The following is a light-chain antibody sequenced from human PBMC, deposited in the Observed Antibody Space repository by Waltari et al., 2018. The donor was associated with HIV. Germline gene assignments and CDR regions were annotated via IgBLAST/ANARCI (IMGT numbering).Light chain of an antibody. CDR2: TNS. Sequence: QSVLTQPPSVSGAPGQGVTISCAGSSSNIGAGYDVHWYQQLPGTAPKLLIHTNSNRPSGVPDRFSGSKSGTLASLAITGLQAEDEADYYCQSYDSSLSSSVFGGGTKLTVL. CDR3: QSYDSSLSSSV. J-gene: IGLJ3*02. V-gene: IGLV1-40*01. CDR1: SSNIGAGYD.